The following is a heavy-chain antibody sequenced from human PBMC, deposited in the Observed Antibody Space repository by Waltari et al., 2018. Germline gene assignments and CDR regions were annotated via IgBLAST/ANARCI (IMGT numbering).Heavy chain of an antibody. Sequence: WNWLLQAPGEGRGWIGYIRRTWETKEKPSLKSRVMMAVDTSRNEIYLRLSSVSTADTAIYYCARWESGWRALQSWGQGTLGTVSS. J-gene: IGHJ4*03. D-gene: IGHD6-19*01. CDR2: IRRTWET. V-gene: IGHV4-59*08. CDR3: ARWESGWRALQS.